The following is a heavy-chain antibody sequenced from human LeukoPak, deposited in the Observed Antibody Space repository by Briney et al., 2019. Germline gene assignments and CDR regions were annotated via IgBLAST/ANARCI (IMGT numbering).Heavy chain of an antibody. V-gene: IGHV3-30-3*01. D-gene: IGHD6-25*01. CDR1: GFTFSSYA. J-gene: IGHJ4*02. CDR2: ISYDGSNK. Sequence: GGSLRLSCAASGFTFSSYAMHWVRQAPGKGLEWVAVISYDGSNKYYADSVKGRFTISRDNSKNTLYLQMNSLRAVDTAVYYCAKDRYSSASLLANNPFDYWGQGTLVTVSS. CDR3: AKDRYSSASLLANNPFDY.